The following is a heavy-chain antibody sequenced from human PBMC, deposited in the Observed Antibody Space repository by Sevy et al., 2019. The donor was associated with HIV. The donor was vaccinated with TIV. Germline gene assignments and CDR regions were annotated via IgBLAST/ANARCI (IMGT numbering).Heavy chain of an antibody. CDR2: FDPEDGDPEDGKT. J-gene: IGHJ4*02. V-gene: IGHV1-24*01. D-gene: IGHD3-22*01. Sequence: ASVKVSCKVSGYTLTKLSMHWVRQTPGKGLEWMTTFDPEDGDPEDGKTIYAQKFLGRVTMTEDTSTDIAYMELSSLRSEDTAVYYCATTKDYYDSSGYPFDSWGQGTLVTVSS. CDR3: ATTKDYYDSSGYPFDS. CDR1: GYTLTKLS.